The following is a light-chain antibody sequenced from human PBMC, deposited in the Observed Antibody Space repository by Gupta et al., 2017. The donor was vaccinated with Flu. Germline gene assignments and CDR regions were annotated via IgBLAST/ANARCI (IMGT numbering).Light chain of an antibody. CDR1: QSIRTW. V-gene: IGKV1-5*03. Sequence: DIQMTKSPSTLSASVGDRVTITCRTSQSIRTWLAWYQHKPGKAPNLLIYKASTLQSGVPSRFSGSGSGTEFTLTISSLQPDDFATYYCQQYNDYSPDGFGPGTKLEI. J-gene: IGKJ2*03. CDR2: KAS. CDR3: QQYNDYSPDG.